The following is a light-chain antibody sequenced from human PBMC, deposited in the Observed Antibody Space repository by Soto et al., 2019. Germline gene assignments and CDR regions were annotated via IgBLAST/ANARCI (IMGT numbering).Light chain of an antibody. CDR3: LQYYNYPWT. Sequence: AIQVTQSPSSLSASVGDRVTIACRTSQGMGNDFGWYQQKPGQAPKLLIYAISTLQSGVPSRFSGSGSGTDFTLTISSLQPEDFATYYCLQYYNYPWTFCQGTKVEIK. J-gene: IGKJ1*01. CDR1: QGMGND. V-gene: IGKV1-6*01. CDR2: AIS.